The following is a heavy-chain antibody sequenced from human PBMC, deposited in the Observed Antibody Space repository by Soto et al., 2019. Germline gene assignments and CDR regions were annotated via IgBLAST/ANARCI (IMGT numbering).Heavy chain of an antibody. V-gene: IGHV3-7*01. D-gene: IGHD3-3*01. CDR3: ARDLSAHYDFWSGYWGLGYYYYGMDV. CDR2: IKQDGSEK. J-gene: IGHJ6*02. Sequence: PGGSLRLSCAASGFTFSSYWMSWVRQAPGKGLEWVANIKQDGSEKYYVDSVKGRFTISRDNAKNSLYLQMNSLRAEDTAVYYCARDLSAHYDFWSGYWGLGYYYYGMDVWGQGTTVTVSS. CDR1: GFTFSSYW.